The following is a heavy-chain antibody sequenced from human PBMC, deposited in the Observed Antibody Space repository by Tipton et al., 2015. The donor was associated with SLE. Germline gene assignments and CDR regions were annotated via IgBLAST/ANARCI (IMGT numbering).Heavy chain of an antibody. Sequence: GSLRLSCAASGFTFSAYGMHWVRQAPGKGLEWVAFIRFDGIKKYYADSVKGRFTISRDNSKNTVYLQMNILRADDTAVYYCAKAQSWSYLDYWGQGTLVTVSS. V-gene: IGHV3-30*02. CDR3: AKAQSWSYLDY. J-gene: IGHJ4*02. CDR2: IRFDGIKK. CDR1: GFTFSAYG.